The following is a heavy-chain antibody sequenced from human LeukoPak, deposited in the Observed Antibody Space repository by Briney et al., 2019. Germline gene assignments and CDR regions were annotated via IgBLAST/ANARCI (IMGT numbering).Heavy chain of an antibody. Sequence: GSLRLSCEASEFTLSSYAMNWVRQPPGKGLEWIGEINHSGSTNYNPSLKSRVTISVDTSKNQFSLKLSSVTAADTAVYYCARGDGDYGDYFVYWGQGTLVTVSS. CDR2: INHSGST. V-gene: IGHV4-34*01. J-gene: IGHJ4*02. D-gene: IGHD4-17*01. CDR3: ARGDGDYGDYFVY. CDR1: EFTLSSYA.